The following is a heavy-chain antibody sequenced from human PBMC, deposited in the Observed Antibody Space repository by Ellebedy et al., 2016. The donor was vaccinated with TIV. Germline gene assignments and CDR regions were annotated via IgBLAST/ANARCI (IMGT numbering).Heavy chain of an antibody. J-gene: IGHJ4*02. Sequence: GESLKISCTDSGFTFSTYSMNWVRQAPGKGLEWVSYISGSGNTKYYTDSVKGRFTISRDNAKNSLYLHMNSLRAEDTAVYYCARDRQDYWGQGTLVTVSS. CDR2: ISGSGNTK. CDR3: ARDRQDY. V-gene: IGHV3-48*04. CDR1: GFTFSTYS.